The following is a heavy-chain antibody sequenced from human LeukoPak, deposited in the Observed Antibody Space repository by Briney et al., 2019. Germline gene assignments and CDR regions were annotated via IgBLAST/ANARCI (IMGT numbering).Heavy chain of an antibody. D-gene: IGHD3/OR15-3a*01. J-gene: IGHJ6*02. V-gene: IGHV1-46*01. CDR1: GYTFPSYF. Sequence: ASVKVSCKASGYTFPSYFMHWVRQAPGQGLERMGIINPTGGSTTYAQKFQGRVTMTRDTSTSTVYMELSSLRSDDTAVYYCATIGLVNYYYYGMDVWGQGTTVTVSS. CDR3: ATIGLVNYYYYGMDV. CDR2: INPTGGST.